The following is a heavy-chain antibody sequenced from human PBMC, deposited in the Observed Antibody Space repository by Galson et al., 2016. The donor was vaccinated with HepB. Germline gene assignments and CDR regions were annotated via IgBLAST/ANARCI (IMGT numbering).Heavy chain of an antibody. D-gene: IGHD6-6*01. CDR2: ISSSGTTI. CDR1: GFTFSSYE. CDR3: ATTPLRPRPLYDPDFDY. V-gene: IGHV3-48*03. J-gene: IGHJ4*02. Sequence: SLRLSCAASGFTFSSYEMNWVRQAPGKGLEWVSFISSSGTTIYYADSVKGRFTISRDNAKNSLYLLMNSLRAEDTAVYYCATTPLRPRPLYDPDFDYWGQGTLVTVSS.